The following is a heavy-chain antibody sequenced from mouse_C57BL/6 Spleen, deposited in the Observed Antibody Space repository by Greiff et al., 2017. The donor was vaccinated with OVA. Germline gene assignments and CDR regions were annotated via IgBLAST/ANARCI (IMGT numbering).Heavy chain of an antibody. J-gene: IGHJ4*01. Sequence: EVQLQPSWAELVKPGASVKLSCTASGFNIKDYYMHWVKQRTEQGLEWIGRIDPEDGETKYAPKFQGKATITADTSSNTAYMQLSSLTSEDTAVYYCASTYYYGSSYDYAMDYWGQGTSVTVSS. CDR1: GFNIKDYY. D-gene: IGHD1-1*01. CDR2: IDPEDGET. CDR3: ASTYYYGSSYDYAMDY. V-gene: IGHV14-2*01.